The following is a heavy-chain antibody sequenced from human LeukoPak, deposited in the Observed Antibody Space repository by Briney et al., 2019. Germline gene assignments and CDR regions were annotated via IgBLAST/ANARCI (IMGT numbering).Heavy chain of an antibody. J-gene: IGHJ4*02. V-gene: IGHV4-38-2*02. CDR3: ARHSMAGTTEC. D-gene: IGHD1-1*01. CDR2: IYYSGST. Sequence: PSETLSLTCTVSGYSISSGYYWGWIRQPPGKGLEWIGSIYYSGSTYYNPSLKSRVTISVDTSKNQFSLKLSSVTAADTAVYYCARHSMAGTTECWGQGTLVTVSS. CDR1: GYSISSGYY.